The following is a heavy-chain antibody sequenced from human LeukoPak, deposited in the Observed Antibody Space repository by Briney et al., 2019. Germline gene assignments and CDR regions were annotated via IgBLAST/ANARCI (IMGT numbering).Heavy chain of an antibody. D-gene: IGHD1-26*01. CDR2: IYYSGST. CDR3: ARHTSVGAPLVAFDI. V-gene: IGHV4-59*08. Sequence: SETLSLTCIASGGSIRSYYWSWIRQPPGKGLEWIGCIYYSGSTNYNPSLKSRVTISLDTSKNQFSLMLSSVTAADTAVYYCARHTSVGAPLVAFDIWGQGTIVTVS. J-gene: IGHJ3*02. CDR1: GGSIRSYY.